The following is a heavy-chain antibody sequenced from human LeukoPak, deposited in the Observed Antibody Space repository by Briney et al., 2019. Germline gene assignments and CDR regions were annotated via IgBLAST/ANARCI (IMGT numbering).Heavy chain of an antibody. CDR1: GFTFNRYE. CDR2: ISSSGSTI. J-gene: IGHJ4*02. D-gene: IGHD3-9*01. V-gene: IGHV3-48*03. CDR3: AANTYYDILTLLAPNDY. Sequence: PGGSLRLSCATSGFTFNRYEMNWVRQAPGKGLEWVSYISSSGSTIYYADSVKGRFTISRDNAKNSLYLQMNSLRAEDTAVYYCAANTYYDILTLLAPNDYWGQGTLVTVSS.